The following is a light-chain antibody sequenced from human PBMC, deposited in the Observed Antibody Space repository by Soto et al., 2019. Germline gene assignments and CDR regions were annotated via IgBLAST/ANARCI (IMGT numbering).Light chain of an antibody. V-gene: IGLV2-11*01. CDR3: QSYDISLHNYV. CDR2: GDN. Sequence: QSVLTQPRSVSGSPGQSVTISCTGTISDVCGYNYVSWYQHHPGKAPKLLIYGDNNLPPGVPDRFSGSKSGTSASLAITRLQAEDEADYYCQSYDISLHNYVFGTGTKVTVL. J-gene: IGLJ1*01. CDR1: ISDVCGYNY.